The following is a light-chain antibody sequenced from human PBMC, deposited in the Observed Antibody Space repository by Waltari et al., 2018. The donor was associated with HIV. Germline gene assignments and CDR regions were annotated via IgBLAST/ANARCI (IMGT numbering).Light chain of an antibody. Sequence: QSALTQPRSVSGSPGQSVTISCPGTSSDVGVYHFVSWYQQHPGKAPKLMIYDVSKRPSGVPDRFSGSKSGNTASLTISGLQAEDEADYYCCSYAGSYPVVFGGGTKLTVL. V-gene: IGLV2-11*01. J-gene: IGLJ2*01. CDR3: CSYAGSYPVV. CDR1: SSDVGVYHF. CDR2: DVS.